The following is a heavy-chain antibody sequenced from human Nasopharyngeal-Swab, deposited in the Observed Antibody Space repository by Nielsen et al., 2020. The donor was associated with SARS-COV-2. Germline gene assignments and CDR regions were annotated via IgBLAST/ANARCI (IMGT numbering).Heavy chain of an antibody. D-gene: IGHD6-13*01. J-gene: IGHJ4*02. CDR1: GFTVSSNY. CDR3: ARDLIAAAAPGY. V-gene: IGHV3-53*01. CDR2: IYSGGST. Sequence: ETLSLTCAASGFTVSSNYMSWVRQAPGKGLEWVSVIYSGGSTYYADSVKGRFTISRDNSKNTLYLQMNSLRAEDTAVYYCARDLIAAAAPGYWGQGTLVTVSS.